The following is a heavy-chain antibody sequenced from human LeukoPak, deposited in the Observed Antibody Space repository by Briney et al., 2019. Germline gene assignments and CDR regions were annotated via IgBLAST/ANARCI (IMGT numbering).Heavy chain of an antibody. D-gene: IGHD2-15*01. CDR1: GFTVSSNY. CDR3: ARAIAATVYFDY. V-gene: IGHV3-66*01. Sequence: GGSLRLSGAASGFTVSSNYMSWVRQAPGKDLEWVSVIYSGGSTYYADSVKGRFTISRDNSKNTLYLQMNSLRAEDTAVYYCARAIAATVYFDYWGQGTLVTVSS. J-gene: IGHJ4*02. CDR2: IYSGGST.